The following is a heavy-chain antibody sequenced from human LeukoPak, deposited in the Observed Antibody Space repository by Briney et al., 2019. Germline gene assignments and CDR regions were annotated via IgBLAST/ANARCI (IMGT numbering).Heavy chain of an antibody. J-gene: IGHJ4*02. Sequence: PGGSLRLSCAASGFILSNSAMTWVRQAPGKGLQWVSGIDTKGTRTYYADSVRGRFSISRDNSKNTLFLQMNSLRVEDTAVYYCVKEVVATIPPLWGQGTLATVSS. CDR1: GFILSNSA. V-gene: IGHV3-23*05. CDR3: VKEVVATIPPL. CDR2: IDTKGTRT. D-gene: IGHD5-12*01.